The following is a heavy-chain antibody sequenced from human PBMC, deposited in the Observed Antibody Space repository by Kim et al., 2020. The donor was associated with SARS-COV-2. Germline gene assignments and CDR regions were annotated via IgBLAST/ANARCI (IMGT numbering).Heavy chain of an antibody. Sequence: SETLSLTCTVSGGSISSDGSYWAWMRQPPGKGLEWIGSLNQYGTTFQSPSLKSRLTISVDTSKNEFSLKLTSITATDTAVYYCSRQTVRLARVDWFDPWGKGTLVTVSS. CDR2: LNQYGTT. CDR1: GGSISSDGSY. V-gene: IGHV4-39*01. J-gene: IGHJ5*02. D-gene: IGHD2-21*01. CDR3: SRQTVRLARVDWFDP.